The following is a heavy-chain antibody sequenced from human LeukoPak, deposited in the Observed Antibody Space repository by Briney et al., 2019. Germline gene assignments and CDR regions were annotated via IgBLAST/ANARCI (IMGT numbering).Heavy chain of an antibody. CDR3: ARRGNGRGWFDP. CDR1: GYTFTRYG. D-gene: IGHD4-23*01. J-gene: IGHJ5*02. V-gene: IGHV1-46*01. CDR2: INPSGGST. Sequence: GASVKVSCKAFGYTFTRYGVSWVRQAPGQGLEWMGIINPSGGSTSYAQKFQGRVTMTRDMSTSTVYMELSSLRSEDTAVYYCARRGNGRGWFDPWGQGTLVTVSS.